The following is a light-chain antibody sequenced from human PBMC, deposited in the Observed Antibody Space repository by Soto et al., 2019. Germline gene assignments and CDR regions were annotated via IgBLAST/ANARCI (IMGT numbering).Light chain of an antibody. Sequence: ILLTQSPGSLSLSPGDRATLSCRASQSVSSTFFAWYQQKPGQAPRLLIYGASSRATGIPDRFSGSGSGTDFTLTISRLEPEDFAVYYCQQYASSVTFGQGTKVEIK. CDR1: QSVSSTF. J-gene: IGKJ1*01. CDR2: GAS. V-gene: IGKV3-20*01. CDR3: QQYASSVT.